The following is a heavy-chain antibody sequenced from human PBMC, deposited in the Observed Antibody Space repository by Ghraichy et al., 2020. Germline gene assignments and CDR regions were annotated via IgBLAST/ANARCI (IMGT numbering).Heavy chain of an antibody. V-gene: IGHV3-23*01. Sequence: ASLRLSCAASGFTFSSYAMSWVRQAPGKGLEWVSAFSGSGSSTYYADSVKGRFTISRDNSKNTLYLQMNSLRAEDTAVYYCAKDRREYSSSWYFDPWGQGTLVTVSS. CDR1: GFTFSSYA. CDR2: FSGSGSST. D-gene: IGHD6-13*01. CDR3: AKDRREYSSSWYFDP. J-gene: IGHJ5*02.